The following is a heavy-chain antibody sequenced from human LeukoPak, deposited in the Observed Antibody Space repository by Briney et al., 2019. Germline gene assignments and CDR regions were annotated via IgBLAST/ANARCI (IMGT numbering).Heavy chain of an antibody. CDR3: AREANSPTARYWYFDL. CDR1: GGSVSSYY. Sequence: SETLSLTCTVSGGSVSSYYWSWVRQSPGKGLEWIGYVYYSGSTNYNPALKSRVTISLDTSENQFSLKLSSVTAADTAVYYCAREANSPTARYWYFDLWGRGTQVTVSS. V-gene: IGHV4-59*02. D-gene: IGHD2-21*01. CDR2: VYYSGST. J-gene: IGHJ2*01.